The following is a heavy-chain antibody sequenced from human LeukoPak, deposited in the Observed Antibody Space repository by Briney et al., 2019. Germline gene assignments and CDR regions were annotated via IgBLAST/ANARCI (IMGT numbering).Heavy chain of an antibody. Sequence: GESLKISCSGSGYNFSNYSIGWVRQTPGKGLEWMGIIYPGDSDTRYSPSFQGQVTVSADKSISTAYLEWGSLKASDTAMYYCARRGPVSGWFGDWGQGTLVTVSS. J-gene: IGHJ4*02. V-gene: IGHV5-51*01. CDR2: IYPGDSDT. D-gene: IGHD6-19*01. CDR1: GYNFSNYS. CDR3: ARRGPVSGWFGD.